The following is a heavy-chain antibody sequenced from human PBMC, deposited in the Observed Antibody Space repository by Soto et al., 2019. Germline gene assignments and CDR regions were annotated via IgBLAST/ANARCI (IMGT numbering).Heavy chain of an antibody. Sequence: SETLSLTCTVSGGSISSGGYYWSWIRQHPGKGLEWIGYIYYSGSTYYNPSLKSRVTISVDTSKNQFSLKLSSVTAADTAVYYCARDQTVGLDPWGQGTLVTVSS. CDR3: ARDQTVGLDP. D-gene: IGHD3-16*01. V-gene: IGHV4-31*03. CDR2: IYYSGST. J-gene: IGHJ5*02. CDR1: GGSISSGGYY.